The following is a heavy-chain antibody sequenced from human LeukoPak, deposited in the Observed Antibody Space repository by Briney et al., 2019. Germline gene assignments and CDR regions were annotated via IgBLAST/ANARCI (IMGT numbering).Heavy chain of an antibody. CDR3: ARASPITLAGLDY. D-gene: IGHD6-19*01. CDR1: GGSISSGDYY. V-gene: IGHV4-61*02. J-gene: IGHJ4*02. CDR2: IYTSGSA. Sequence: PSETLSLTCTVSGGSISSGDYYWSWIRQPAGKGLEWIRRIYTSGSANYNPSLKSRVTMSVDTSKNQFSLKLSSVTAADRAVYYCARASPITLAGLDYWGQGTLVTVSS.